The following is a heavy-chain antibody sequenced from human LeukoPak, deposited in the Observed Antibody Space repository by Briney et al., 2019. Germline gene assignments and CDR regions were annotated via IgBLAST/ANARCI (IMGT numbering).Heavy chain of an antibody. CDR2: IRSSSSYI. CDR3: ARGPSSYGYGLFDV. D-gene: IGHD5-18*01. J-gene: IGHJ6*04. Sequence: GGSLRPSCAASGFTVSSYSMKWVRQAPGKGRGWVASIRSSSSYIYYADSGKGRFPISRDNAKNSLYLQMNSLRAEDTAAYYCARGPSSYGYGLFDVWGKGTTVLLSS. V-gene: IGHV3-21*01. CDR1: GFTVSSYS.